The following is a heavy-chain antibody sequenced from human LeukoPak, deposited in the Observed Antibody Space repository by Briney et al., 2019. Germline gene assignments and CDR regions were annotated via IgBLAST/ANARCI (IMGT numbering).Heavy chain of an antibody. CDR1: GVTFSSYA. Sequence: PGGSLRLSCAASGVTFSSYAMHWVRQAPGKGLEWGAVISYDGSNKYYADSVKGRFTISRDNSKNTLYLQMNSLRAEDTAVYYCARARLWPGIAAASLDYWGQGTLVTVSS. D-gene: IGHD6-13*01. CDR3: ARARLWPGIAAASLDY. J-gene: IGHJ4*02. V-gene: IGHV3-30-3*01. CDR2: ISYDGSNK.